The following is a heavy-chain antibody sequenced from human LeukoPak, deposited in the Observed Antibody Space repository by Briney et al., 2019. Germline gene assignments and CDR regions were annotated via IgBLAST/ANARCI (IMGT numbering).Heavy chain of an antibody. J-gene: IGHJ3*02. Sequence: GGSLRLSCAASGFTFSSYAMSWVRQAPGVGLEWVSAISGSGGSTYYADSVKGRFTISRDNSKNTLYLQMNSLRAEDTAVYYCAKDKYVKVVGDNPRAFDIWGQGTMVTVSS. V-gene: IGHV3-23*01. CDR1: GFTFSSYA. D-gene: IGHD1-26*01. CDR2: ISGSGGST. CDR3: AKDKYVKVVGDNPRAFDI.